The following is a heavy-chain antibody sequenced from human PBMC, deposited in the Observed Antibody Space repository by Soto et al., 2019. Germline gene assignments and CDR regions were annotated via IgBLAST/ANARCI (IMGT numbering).Heavy chain of an antibody. CDR1: GFTLSTYR. CDR3: ARDPFDCGSDCYRTDY. V-gene: IGHV3-21*06. D-gene: IGHD2-21*02. J-gene: IGHJ4*02. Sequence: EVQLVESGGGLVKPGGSLRLSCAASGFTLSTYRMNWVRQAPGKGLEWVSSITASSSDIFYADSVKGRFTISRDNAKHXLYLQMSSLKTEDTALYYCARDPFDCGSDCYRTDYWGQGTLVTVSS. CDR2: ITASSSDI.